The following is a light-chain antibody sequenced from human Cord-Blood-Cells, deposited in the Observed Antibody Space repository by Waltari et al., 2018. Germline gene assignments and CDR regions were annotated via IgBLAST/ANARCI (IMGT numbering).Light chain of an antibody. J-gene: IGLJ3*02. CDR1: SSDVGGYNY. CDR3: CSYAGSYTWV. CDR2: DVS. Sequence: QSALTQPRSVSGSPGQSVTISCTGTSSDVGGYNYVSWYQQHPGKAPKLMIYDVSKRPSGVPDRFSGSKSVNTASLTIAGLQAEDEADYYCCSYAGSYTWVFGGGTKLTGL. V-gene: IGLV2-11*01.